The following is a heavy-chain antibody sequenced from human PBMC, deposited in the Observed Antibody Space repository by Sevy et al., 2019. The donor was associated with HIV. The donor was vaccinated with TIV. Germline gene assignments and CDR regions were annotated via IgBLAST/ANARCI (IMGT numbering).Heavy chain of an antibody. CDR2: FDPEDGET. J-gene: IGHJ4*02. V-gene: IGHV1-24*01. D-gene: IGHD3-22*01. CDR3: ATTKDYYDSSGCPFDY. CDR1: GYTLTGLS. Sequence: ASVKVSCKVSGYTLTGLSMHWGRQAPGKGLEWMGSFDPEDGETIYAQNFQGRVTMTEDTSTDTAYMELSSLRSEDTAVYFCATTKDYYDSSGCPFDYWGQGTLVTVSS.